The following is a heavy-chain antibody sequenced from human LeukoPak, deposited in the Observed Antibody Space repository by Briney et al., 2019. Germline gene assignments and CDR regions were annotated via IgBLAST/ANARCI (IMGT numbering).Heavy chain of an antibody. CDR3: ARDLGSYSSGWYMGFDY. CDR1: EFTFSSYE. Sequence: PGGSLRLSCTASEFTFSSYEMNWVRQAPGKGLEWVSYISSFGSTIYYADSVKGRFTVSRDNAKNSLYLQMNSLRAEDTAIYYCARDLGSYSSGWYMGFDYWGQGTLVTVSS. D-gene: IGHD6-19*01. V-gene: IGHV3-48*03. CDR2: ISSFGSTI. J-gene: IGHJ4*02.